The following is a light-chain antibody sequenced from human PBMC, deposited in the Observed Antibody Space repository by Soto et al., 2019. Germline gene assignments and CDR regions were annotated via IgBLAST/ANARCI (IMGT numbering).Light chain of an antibody. CDR1: QSVLYSSNNKNY. V-gene: IGKV4-1*01. J-gene: IGKJ2*01. Sequence: DIVMTQSPDSVAVSLGERATINCKSSQSVLYSSNNKNYLAWYQQKPGQPPKLLIYWASTRESGVPDRFSGSGSGTDFTLTISSLQAEDAAVYYCQHYYTTPHTFGQGTKLEI. CDR2: WAS. CDR3: QHYYTTPHT.